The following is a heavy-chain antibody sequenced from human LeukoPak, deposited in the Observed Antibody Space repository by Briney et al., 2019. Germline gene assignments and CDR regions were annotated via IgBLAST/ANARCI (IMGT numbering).Heavy chain of an antibody. CDR1: GFTFSDYE. J-gene: IGHJ4*02. D-gene: IGHD1-1*01. CDR2: VSNSGDTI. Sequence: GGSLRLSCVVSGFTFSDYEMAWVRQAPGMGLEWISYVSNSGDTIRYADAVKGRFTISRDNAKRSLYLQMNNLRAEDTAVYYCATSGYNNIDYWGQGTVVAVSS. V-gene: IGHV3-48*03. CDR3: ATSGYNNIDY.